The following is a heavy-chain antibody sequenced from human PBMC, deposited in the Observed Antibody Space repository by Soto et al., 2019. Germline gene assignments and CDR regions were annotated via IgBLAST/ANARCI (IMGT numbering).Heavy chain of an antibody. CDR1: GFTFSSYT. D-gene: IGHD3-22*01. CDR3: ARGSDSSGYYYSPPVDY. V-gene: IGHV3-21*01. CDR2: ISGSGTHI. Sequence: GGSLRLCCAASGFTFSSYTMNWVRQAPGKGLEWVSSISGSGTHIYFADSLKGRFTISRDNAKNSLFLQMNSLRAEDTAVYYCARGSDSSGYYYSPPVDYWGQGTLVTVSS. J-gene: IGHJ4*02.